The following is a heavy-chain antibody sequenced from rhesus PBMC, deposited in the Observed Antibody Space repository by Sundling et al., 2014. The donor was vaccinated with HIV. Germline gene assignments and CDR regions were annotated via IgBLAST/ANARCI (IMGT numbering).Heavy chain of an antibody. V-gene: IGHV4-92*01. Sequence: QVQLQESGPGLVKTSETLSLTCAVSGVSIGSVNWWTWIRQSPGKGLEWIGRISGSGGSTDYSPSLKSRVTISTDTSKNQFSLKVKSVTAADTAVYYCARVDGLRGFDFWGQGLRV. J-gene: IGHJ3*01. CDR3: ARVDGLRGFDF. CDR1: GVSIGSVNW. CDR2: ISGSGGST. D-gene: IGHD2-39*01.